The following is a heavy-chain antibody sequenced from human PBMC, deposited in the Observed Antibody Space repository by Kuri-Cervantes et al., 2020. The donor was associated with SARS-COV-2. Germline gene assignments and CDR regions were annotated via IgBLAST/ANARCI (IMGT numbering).Heavy chain of an antibody. D-gene: IGHD3-10*01. Sequence: GGSLRLSCAASGFTFSSYAVHWVRQAPGKGLEWVAVISYDGSNKYYADSVKGRFTISRDNSKNTLYLQMNSLRAEDTAVYYCARDITMVRGAYFDYWGQGTLVTCSS. CDR3: ARDITMVRGAYFDY. V-gene: IGHV3-30-3*01. J-gene: IGHJ4*02. CDR1: GFTFSSYA. CDR2: ISYDGSNK.